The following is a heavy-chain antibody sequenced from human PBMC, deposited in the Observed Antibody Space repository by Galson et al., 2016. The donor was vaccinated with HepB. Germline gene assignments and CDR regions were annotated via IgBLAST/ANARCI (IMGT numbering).Heavy chain of an antibody. CDR1: GFTFSSFT. CDR3: ARSSIRFLEWLPSRDTYAMDV. CDR2: IISSGTYI. Sequence: SLRLSCAASGFTFSSFTMNWVRQAPGKGLEWVSSIISSGTYIYYADSVKGRFTISRDNAKNSLYLQMNSLRAEDTAAYYCARSSIRFLEWLPSRDTYAMDVWGQGTTVTVSS. V-gene: IGHV3-21*01. J-gene: IGHJ6*02. D-gene: IGHD3-3*01.